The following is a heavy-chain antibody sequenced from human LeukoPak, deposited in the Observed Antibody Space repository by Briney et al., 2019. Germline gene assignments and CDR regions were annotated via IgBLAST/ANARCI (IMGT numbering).Heavy chain of an antibody. CDR2: IYYTGRT. CDR3: AALPLSGGFFNY. J-gene: IGHJ4*02. D-gene: IGHD3-16*01. Sequence: SETLSLTCSISGSSISSYYWSWIRQPPGKGLEYIGFIYYTGRTNFNPSLKSRVTMSIDTSKDQFSLKVNSVAAADTAAYYCAALPLSGGFFNYWGRGTLVTVSS. V-gene: IGHV4-59*03. CDR1: GSSISSYY.